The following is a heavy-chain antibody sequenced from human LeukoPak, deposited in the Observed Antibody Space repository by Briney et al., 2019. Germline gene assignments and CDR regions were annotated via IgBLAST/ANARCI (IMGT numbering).Heavy chain of an antibody. CDR2: LYSGGST. D-gene: IGHD7-27*01. J-gene: IGHJ4*02. CDR3: ARDLTGDAYFDY. V-gene: IGHV3-66*01. Sequence: GGSLRLSCVVSGFTVSSNYMSWVRQAPGRGLQWVSVLYSGGSTYYADSVKGRFTISRDNSKNTLYLQMNSLRAEDTAVYYCARDLTGDAYFDYWGRGTPVTVSS. CDR1: GFTVSSNY.